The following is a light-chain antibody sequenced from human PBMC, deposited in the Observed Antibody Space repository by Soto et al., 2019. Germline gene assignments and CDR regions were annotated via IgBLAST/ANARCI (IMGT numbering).Light chain of an antibody. V-gene: IGLV2-8*01. Sequence: QSVLTQPPSASGSPGQSVTISCTGTSSDVGNYNYVSWYQQHPGKAPKLMIYEVSKRPSGVPDRFSGSKSGNTASLTVSGLQAEDEADYYCSSYAGRVVFGGGTKVTVL. CDR2: EVS. CDR3: SSYAGRVV. CDR1: SSDVGNYNY. J-gene: IGLJ3*02.